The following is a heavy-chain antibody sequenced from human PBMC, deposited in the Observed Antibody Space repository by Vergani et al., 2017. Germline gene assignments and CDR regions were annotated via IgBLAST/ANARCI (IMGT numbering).Heavy chain of an antibody. Sequence: EVQLVESGGGLVQPGGSLRLSCAASGFTFDDYAMHWVRQAPGKGLEWVSGISWNSGSIGYADSVKGRFTISRDNAKNSLYLQMNSLRAEDTALYYCAKDMATYNWMAHGYYYGMDVWGQGTTVTVSS. D-gene: IGHD5-24*01. CDR3: AKDMATYNWMAHGYYYGMDV. CDR1: GFTFDDYA. CDR2: ISWNSGSI. J-gene: IGHJ6*02. V-gene: IGHV3-9*01.